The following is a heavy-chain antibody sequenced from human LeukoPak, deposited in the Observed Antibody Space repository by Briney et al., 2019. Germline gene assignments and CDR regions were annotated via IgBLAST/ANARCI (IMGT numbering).Heavy chain of an antibody. CDR1: GGTFSSYA. D-gene: IGHD4-17*01. CDR3: ARGRVRPTRMTTVTNAAFDI. Sequence: ASVKVSCKAPGGTFSSYAINWVRQATGQGLEWMGWMNPNSGNTGYAQKFQGRVTMTRNTSISTAYMELSSLRSEDTAVYYCARGRVRPTRMTTVTNAAFDIWGQGTMVTVSS. CDR2: MNPNSGNT. J-gene: IGHJ3*02. V-gene: IGHV1-8*02.